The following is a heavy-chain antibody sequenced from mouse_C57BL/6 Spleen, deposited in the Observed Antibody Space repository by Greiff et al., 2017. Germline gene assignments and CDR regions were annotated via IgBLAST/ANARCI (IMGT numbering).Heavy chain of an antibody. J-gene: IGHJ3*01. CDR1: GFTFSSYA. V-gene: IGHV5S21*01. CDR2: ISSGGDYI. CDR3: AGGYSNYLAY. D-gene: IGHD2-5*01. Sequence: EVKVVESGEGLVKPGGSLKLSCAASGFTFSSYAMSWVRQTPEKRLEWVAYISSGGDYIYYADTVKGRFTISRDNARNTLYLQMSSLKSEDTAMYYCAGGYSNYLAYWGQGTLVTVSA.